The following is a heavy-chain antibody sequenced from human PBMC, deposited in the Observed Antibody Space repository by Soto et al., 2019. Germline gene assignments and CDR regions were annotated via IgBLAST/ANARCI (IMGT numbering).Heavy chain of an antibody. Sequence: GGSLRLSCAASGFTFSSYGMHWVRQAPGKGLEWVAVIWYDGSNKYYADSVKGRFTISRDNSKNTLYLQMNSLRAEDTAVYYCARDQVVVAATGDYYYYYGMDVWGQGTTVTVSS. V-gene: IGHV3-33*01. CDR1: GFTFSSYG. D-gene: IGHD2-15*01. CDR3: ARDQVVVAATGDYYYYYGMDV. J-gene: IGHJ6*02. CDR2: IWYDGSNK.